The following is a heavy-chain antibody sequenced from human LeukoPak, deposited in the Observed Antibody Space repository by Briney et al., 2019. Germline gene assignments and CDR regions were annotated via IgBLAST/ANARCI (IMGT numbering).Heavy chain of an antibody. CDR1: GFTFDDYG. CDR3: ATRIYGDYDWDAFDI. J-gene: IGHJ3*02. CDR2: IKQDGSEK. Sequence: GGSLRLSCAASGFTFDDYGMSWVRQAPGKGLEWVANIKQDGSEKYYVDSVKGRFTISRDNAKNSLYLQMNSLRAEDTAVYYCATRIYGDYDWDAFDIWGQGTMVTVSS. D-gene: IGHD4-17*01. V-gene: IGHV3-7*01.